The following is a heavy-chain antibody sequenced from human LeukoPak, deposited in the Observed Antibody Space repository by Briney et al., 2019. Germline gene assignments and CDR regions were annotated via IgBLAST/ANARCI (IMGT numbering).Heavy chain of an antibody. CDR3: ARGTFGDFN. CDR1: GFTFSTYW. Sequence: GGPLRLSCAASGFTFSTYWMHWLRQAPGRGLVWVSRINSDGSDTTYAVSVKGRHTISRDYAKNTVYMQMNSLRAEDTAVYYCARGTFGDFNWGPGTLVSVSS. CDR2: INSDGSDT. D-gene: IGHD4-17*01. V-gene: IGHV3-74*01. J-gene: IGHJ4*02.